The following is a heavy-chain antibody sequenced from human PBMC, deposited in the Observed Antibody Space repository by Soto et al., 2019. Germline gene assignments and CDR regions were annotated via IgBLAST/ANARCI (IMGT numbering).Heavy chain of an antibody. J-gene: IGHJ6*02. Sequence: SETLSLTCTFSGGSISSSSYYWGWIRQPPGKALEWIGSIYYSGSTYYNPSLKSRVTISVDTSKNQFSLKLSSVTAADSAVYYCARQVRGVILSYYYYGMDVWGQGTTVT. D-gene: IGHD3-10*01. CDR1: GGSISSSSYY. CDR2: IYYSGST. CDR3: ARQVRGVILSYYYYGMDV. V-gene: IGHV4-39*01.